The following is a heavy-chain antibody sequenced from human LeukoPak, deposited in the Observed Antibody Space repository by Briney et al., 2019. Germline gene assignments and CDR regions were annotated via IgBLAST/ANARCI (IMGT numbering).Heavy chain of an antibody. Sequence: GGSLRLSCAASGFTFSSYYMNWVCQAPGKGLEWVSSISSSNTYISYVDSVKGRFTISRDNAKNSLYLQMDSLRAEDTAVYYCARDAYSGSYYEWWGQGTLVTVSS. CDR3: ARDAYSGSYYEW. D-gene: IGHD1-26*01. V-gene: IGHV3-21*01. J-gene: IGHJ4*02. CDR1: GFTFSSYY. CDR2: ISSSNTYI.